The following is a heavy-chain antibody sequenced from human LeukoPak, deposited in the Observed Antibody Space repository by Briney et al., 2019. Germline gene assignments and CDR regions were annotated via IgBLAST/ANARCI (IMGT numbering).Heavy chain of an antibody. Sequence: GGSLRLSCAASGFTFSDYYMTWFRQAPGKGLEWVAFIRYDGSFKYYADSVKGRFTISRDNSKNTLYLQMNSLRAEDTAVYFCVKDNPLDYWGQGTLVIVSS. CDR2: IRYDGSFK. V-gene: IGHV3-30*02. CDR3: VKDNPLDY. D-gene: IGHD1-14*01. J-gene: IGHJ4*02. CDR1: GFTFSDYY.